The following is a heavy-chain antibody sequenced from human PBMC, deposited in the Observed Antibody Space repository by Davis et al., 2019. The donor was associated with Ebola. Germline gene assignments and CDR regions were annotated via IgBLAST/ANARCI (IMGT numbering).Heavy chain of an antibody. CDR3: AKVHPPTTVTTGWFDP. CDR2: ISVRSIT. Sequence: LSLTCAASGSIFSSYAMSWVRQAPGKGLEWVSSISVRSITYHADSVKGRFTISRDNSKNTLYLQMNSLRAEDTAVYYCAKVHPPTTVTTGWFDPWGQGTLVTVSS. V-gene: IGHV3-23*01. J-gene: IGHJ5*02. D-gene: IGHD4-17*01. CDR1: GSIFSSYA.